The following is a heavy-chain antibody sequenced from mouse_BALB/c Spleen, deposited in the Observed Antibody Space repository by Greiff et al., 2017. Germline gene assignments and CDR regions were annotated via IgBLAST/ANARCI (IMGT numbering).Heavy chain of an antibody. CDR2: IYPGDGDT. CDR3: ARTDDYAFYAMDY. V-gene: IGHV1-87*01. CDR1: GYTFTSYW. Sequence: VQLQQSGAELARPGASVKLSCKASGYTFTSYWMQWVKQRPGQGLEWIGAIYPGDGDTRYTQKFKGKATLTADKSSSTAYMQLSSLASEDSAVYYCARTDDYAFYAMDYWGQGTSVTVSS. J-gene: IGHJ4*01. D-gene: IGHD2-4*01.